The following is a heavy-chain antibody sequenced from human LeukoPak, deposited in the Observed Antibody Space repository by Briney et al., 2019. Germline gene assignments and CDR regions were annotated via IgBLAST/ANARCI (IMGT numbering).Heavy chain of an antibody. J-gene: IGHJ4*02. CDR3: ARVYGDYGDY. Sequence: SETLSLTCTVSGGSISSYYLSWIRQPPGKGLEWIGYIYYSGSTNYNPSLKSRVTISVDTSKNQFSLNLTSVTAADTAVYYCARVYGDYGDYWGQGILVTVSS. V-gene: IGHV4-59*08. D-gene: IGHD4-17*01. CDR2: IYYSGST. CDR1: GGSISSYY.